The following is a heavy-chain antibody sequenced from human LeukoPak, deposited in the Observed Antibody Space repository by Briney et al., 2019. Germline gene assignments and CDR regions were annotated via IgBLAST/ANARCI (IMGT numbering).Heavy chain of an antibody. V-gene: IGHV4-34*01. CDR1: GGSFSGYY. CDR2: INHSGST. CDR3: ARRAIAAAGRRVNWFDP. D-gene: IGHD6-13*01. J-gene: IGHJ5*02. Sequence: SETLSLTCAVYGGSFSGYYWSWIRQPPGKGLEWIGEINHSGSTNYNPSLKSRVTISVDTSKNQFSLKLSSVTAADTAVYYCARRAIAAAGRRVNWFDPWGQGTLVTVSS.